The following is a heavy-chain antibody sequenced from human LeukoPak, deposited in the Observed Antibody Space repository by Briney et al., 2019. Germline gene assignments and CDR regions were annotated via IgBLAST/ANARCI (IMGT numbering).Heavy chain of an antibody. Sequence: GGSLRLSCVSSGFSFSNYAMNWVRQAPGKGLEWVSSISSSSSYIYYADSVKGRFTISRDNAKNSLYLQMNSLRAEDTAVYYCAGGMVTEYWGQGTLVTVSS. D-gene: IGHD5-18*01. CDR2: ISSSSSYI. CDR3: AGGMVTEY. J-gene: IGHJ4*02. CDR1: GFSFSNYA. V-gene: IGHV3-21*01.